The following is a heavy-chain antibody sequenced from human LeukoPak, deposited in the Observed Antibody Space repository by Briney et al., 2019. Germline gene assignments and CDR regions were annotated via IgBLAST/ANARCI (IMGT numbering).Heavy chain of an antibody. V-gene: IGHV1-8*01. J-gene: IGHJ4*02. Sequence: ASVKVSCEASGYTFTSYDINWVRQAPGQGLEWMGWMNPNSGNTGYAQKFQGRVTMTRNTSISTAYMELSSLRSEDTAVYYCARGTSRRAYDSSGYSDYWGQGTLVTVSS. CDR1: GYTFTSYD. D-gene: IGHD3-22*01. CDR2: MNPNSGNT. CDR3: ARGTSRRAYDSSGYSDY.